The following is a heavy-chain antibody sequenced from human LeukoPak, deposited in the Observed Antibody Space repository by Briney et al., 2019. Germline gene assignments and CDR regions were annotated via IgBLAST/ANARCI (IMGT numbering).Heavy chain of an antibody. D-gene: IGHD5-18*01. CDR3: ARSGYSYGSRSPIYWYFDL. CDR1: GGSISSYY. V-gene: IGHV4-59*01. J-gene: IGHJ2*01. Sequence: SETLSLTCTVSGGSISSYYWSWIRQPPGKGLEWIGYIYYSGSTNYNPSLKSRVTISVDTSKNQFSLKLSSVTAAETAVYYCARSGYSYGSRSPIYWYFDLWGRGTLVTVSS. CDR2: IYYSGST.